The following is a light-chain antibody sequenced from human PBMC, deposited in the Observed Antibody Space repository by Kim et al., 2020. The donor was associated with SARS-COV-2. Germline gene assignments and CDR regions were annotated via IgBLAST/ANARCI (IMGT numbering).Light chain of an antibody. Sequence: KTVTISCARSSGSIASNYVQWYQQRPGSAPPTVIYEDNQRPSGVPDRFSGSIDSSSNSASLTISGLKTEEEADYYCQSYDSSNHWVFGGGTQLTVL. CDR2: EDN. J-gene: IGLJ3*02. CDR1: SGSIASNY. CDR3: QSYDSSNHWV. V-gene: IGLV6-57*03.